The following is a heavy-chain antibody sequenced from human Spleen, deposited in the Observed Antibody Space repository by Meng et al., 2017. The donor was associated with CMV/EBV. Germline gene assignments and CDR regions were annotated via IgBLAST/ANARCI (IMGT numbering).Heavy chain of an antibody. J-gene: IGHJ4*02. CDR1: GYNFTTYG. V-gene: IGHV1-18*01. D-gene: IGHD2-2*01. Sequence: ASVKVSCKTSGYNFTTYGINWVRQAPGQGLEWMGWIRGDNATTDYAQKFQGRVTMTTDTSTNTVYMELRSLRSDDTALYYCAKERGYCSGTSCREADYWGQGTLVTVSS. CDR3: AKERGYCSGTSCREADY. CDR2: IRGDNATT.